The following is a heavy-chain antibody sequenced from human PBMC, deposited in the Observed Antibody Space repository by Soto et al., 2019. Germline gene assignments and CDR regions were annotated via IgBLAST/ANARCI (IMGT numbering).Heavy chain of an antibody. CDR3: AKDRIMGSTTFWGMDV. J-gene: IGHJ6*01. V-gene: IGHV3-23*01. D-gene: IGHD3-16*01. Sequence: EVQLLESGGGLVQPGGSLRLSCAASGFTFSSYAMSWVRQAPGKGLEWVSAIIGSGGRTYYADSVKGRFTISRDNSKNNQKLQMNIRRVEDTAVYYCAKDRIMGSTTFWGMDVWGQGTTVTVTS. CDR2: IIGSGGRT. CDR1: GFTFSSYA.